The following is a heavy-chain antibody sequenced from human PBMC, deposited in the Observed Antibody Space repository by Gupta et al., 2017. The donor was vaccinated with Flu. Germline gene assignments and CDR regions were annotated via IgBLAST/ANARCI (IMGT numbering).Heavy chain of an antibody. CDR2: VRPTDNNR. CDR3: ARRPRGYCSPNSCPNNWFDA. V-gene: IGHV3-11*01. Sequence: QVPLVESGGGLVKPGGPLSVSCVGFGFAFGDHYLSWIRQPPGKGLEWISYVRPTDNNRYYANSVKGRFTISRDNAKDSVYLQMDSLRVEDTALYYCARRPRGYCSPNSCPNNWFDAWGQGTLVTVSS. J-gene: IGHJ5*02. CDR1: GFAFGDHY. D-gene: IGHD2-2*03.